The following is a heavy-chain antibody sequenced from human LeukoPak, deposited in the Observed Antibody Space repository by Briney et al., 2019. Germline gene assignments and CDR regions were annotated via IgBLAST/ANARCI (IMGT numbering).Heavy chain of an antibody. CDR1: GGSFSGYY. CDR3: ARGVDYVWGSYRLDY. J-gene: IGHJ4*02. CDR2: VNHSGST. D-gene: IGHD3-16*02. V-gene: IGHV4-34*01. Sequence: PSETLSLTCAVYGGSFSGYYWSWIRQPPGKGLEWIGEVNHSGSTNYNPSLKSRVTISVDTSKNQFSLKLSSVTAADTAVYYCARGVDYVWGSYRLDYWGQGTLVTVSS.